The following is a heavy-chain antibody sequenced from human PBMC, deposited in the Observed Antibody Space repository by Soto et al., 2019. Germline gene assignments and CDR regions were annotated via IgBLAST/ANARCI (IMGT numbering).Heavy chain of an antibody. Sequence: QVQLVQSGAEVRKPGSSVKVSCKASGGTFSRLAISWVRQAPGQGLEWMGGIIPIFGTPNHAQKFQGRLTITADEATSTVHMELSSLRSEDTAIYYCARGWGEDSSDYFYAYWCQGTLVIVSS. D-gene: IGHD3-22*01. CDR2: IIPIFGTP. CDR3: ARGWGEDSSDYFYAY. CDR1: GGTFSRLA. V-gene: IGHV1-69*01. J-gene: IGHJ4*02.